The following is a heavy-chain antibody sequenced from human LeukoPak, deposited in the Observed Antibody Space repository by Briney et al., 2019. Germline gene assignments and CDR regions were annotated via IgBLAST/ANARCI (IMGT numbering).Heavy chain of an antibody. J-gene: IGHJ6*02. D-gene: IGHD3-16*01. CDR1: GYTFTSCD. CDR3: ARVLGRPSLYYGMDV. V-gene: IGHV1-8*01. Sequence: ASVKVSCKASGYTFTSCDIHWVRQATGQGLEWMGWMNPDPGSTGYAQKFQGRVTMTRDTSIGTAYMELSSLRSEDTAVYYCARVLGRPSLYYGMDVWGQGITVTVSS. CDR2: MNPDPGST.